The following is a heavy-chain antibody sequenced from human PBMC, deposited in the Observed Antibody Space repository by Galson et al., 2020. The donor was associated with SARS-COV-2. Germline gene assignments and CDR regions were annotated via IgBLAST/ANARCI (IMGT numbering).Heavy chain of an antibody. Sequence: LTCTVSGASIRSGRYHWSWIRQPAGKGLESIGRIYTSGNTNYNPSLKSRVTISLDTAKNQFSLRLRSVTAADTAVYYCARGEFFEFNYYGMDVWGQGTTVTVSS. CDR1: GASIRSGRYH. J-gene: IGHJ6*02. CDR3: ARGEFFEFNYYGMDV. CDR2: IYTSGNT. D-gene: IGHD3-3*01. V-gene: IGHV4-61*02.